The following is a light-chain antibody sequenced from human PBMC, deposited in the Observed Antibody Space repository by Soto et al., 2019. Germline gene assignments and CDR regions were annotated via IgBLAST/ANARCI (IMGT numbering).Light chain of an antibody. Sequence: DIQLTQSPSFLSASVGDRVTITCRASQGISSYLAWYQQKPGKAPKLLIYAASTLQSGVPSRFSGSGSGTEFTLTISSLQPEDFATCYCQQLNSYPQLTFGQGTRLEIK. CDR1: QGISSY. J-gene: IGKJ5*01. CDR2: AAS. CDR3: QQLNSYPQLT. V-gene: IGKV1-9*01.